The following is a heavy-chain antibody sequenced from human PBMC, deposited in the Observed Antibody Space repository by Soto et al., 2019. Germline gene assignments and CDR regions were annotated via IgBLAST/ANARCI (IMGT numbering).Heavy chain of an antibody. J-gene: IGHJ3*02. CDR2: ISWNSGSI. D-gene: IGHD3-16*01. CDR1: GFTFDDYA. V-gene: IGHV3-9*01. CDR3: ATSVGPPYSAFGDAFDI. Sequence: EVQLVESGGGLVQPGRSLRLSCAASGFTFDDYAMHWVRQAPGKGLEWVSGISWNSGSIGYADSVKGRFTISRDNAKNSLYLQMNSLRAEDTALYYCATSVGPPYSAFGDAFDIWGQGTMVTVSS.